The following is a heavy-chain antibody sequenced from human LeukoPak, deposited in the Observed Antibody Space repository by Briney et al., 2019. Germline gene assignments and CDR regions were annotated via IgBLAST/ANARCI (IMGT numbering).Heavy chain of an antibody. CDR3: ARGGWSLDY. D-gene: IGHD6-19*01. V-gene: IGHV3-7*04. CDR1: GFTLSDHR. CDR2: IKQDGSTK. J-gene: IGHJ4*02. Sequence: PGGSLRLSCEASGFTLSDHRMTWVRQAPGEGLEWVAYIKQDGSTKYYVDSVKGRFTISRDNSKNSLYLQMNSLRDEDTAVYYCARGGWSLDYWGQGTLVTVSS.